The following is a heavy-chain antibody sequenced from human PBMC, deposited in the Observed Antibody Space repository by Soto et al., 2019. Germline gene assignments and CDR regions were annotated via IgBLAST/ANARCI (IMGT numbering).Heavy chain of an antibody. J-gene: IGHJ6*02. CDR3: ALSGDGAYYYYAMDV. D-gene: IGHD2-21*01. CDR2: IYWNDDK. Sequence: QITLEESGPTLVKPTQTLTLTCTVSGFSLTTGGVGVGWIRQPPGKALEWLALIYWNDDKRYTPSLKSRLTITKDTSKNQVVLTMTNMDPVDTATYYCALSGDGAYYYYAMDVWGQGTTVTVSS. V-gene: IGHV2-5*01. CDR1: GFSLTTGGVG.